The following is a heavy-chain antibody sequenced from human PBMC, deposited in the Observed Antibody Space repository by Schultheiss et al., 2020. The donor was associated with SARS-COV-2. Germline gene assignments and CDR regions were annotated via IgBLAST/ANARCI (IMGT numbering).Heavy chain of an antibody. V-gene: IGHV3-33*08. J-gene: IGHJ6*02. Sequence: GGSLRLSCAASGFTFSSYSMNWVRQAPGKGLEWVAVIWYDGSNKYYADSVKGRFTISRDNSKNTLYLQMNSLRAEDTAVYYCARVYCSGGSCYSIFRVYGMDVWGQGTTVTVSS. CDR2: IWYDGSNK. CDR3: ARVYCSGGSCYSIFRVYGMDV. D-gene: IGHD2-15*01. CDR1: GFTFSSYS.